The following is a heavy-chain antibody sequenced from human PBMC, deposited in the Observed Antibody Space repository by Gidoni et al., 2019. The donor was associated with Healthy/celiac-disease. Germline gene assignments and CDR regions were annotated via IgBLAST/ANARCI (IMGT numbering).Heavy chain of an antibody. D-gene: IGHD3-10*01. V-gene: IGHV3-21*01. CDR3: ARDITMVRGVTSI. J-gene: IGHJ4*02. CDR1: GSTLSSYS. CDR2: ISSSSSYI. Sequence: EVQLVESGGGLVKPGGSLRLSCAASGSTLSSYSMNWVRRAPGKGLEWVSSISSSSSYIYYADSVKGRFTISRDNAKNSLYLQMNSLRAEDTAVYYCARDITMVRGVTSIWGQGTLVTVSS.